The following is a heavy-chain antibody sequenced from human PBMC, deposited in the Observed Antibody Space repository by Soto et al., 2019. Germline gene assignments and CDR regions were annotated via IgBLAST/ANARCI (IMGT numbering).Heavy chain of an antibody. CDR1: SYTFTSFG. V-gene: IGHV1-18*01. J-gene: IGHJ3*01. CDR3: ARGGHDSSADALDF. D-gene: IGHD3-22*01. CDR2: ISAYNGNT. Sequence: ASVKVSCKASSYTFTSFGIIWVRQAPGQGLEWMGWISAYNGNTNYAQRVQGRVTMSTDTSTSTAYMELRSLRSDDTAVYYCARGGHDSSADALDFWGQGTMVTV.